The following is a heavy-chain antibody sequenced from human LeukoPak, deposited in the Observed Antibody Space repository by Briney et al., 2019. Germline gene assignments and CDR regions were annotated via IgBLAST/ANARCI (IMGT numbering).Heavy chain of an antibody. CDR2: IYYSGST. V-gene: IGHV4-59*08. CDR1: GGSISSYY. J-gene: IGHJ6*02. Sequence: SETLSLTCTVSGGSISSYYWSWIRQPPGKGLEWIGYIYYSGSTNYNPSLKSRVTISVDTSKNQFSLKLSSVTAADTAVYYCARLREMATITAYYYYYGMDVWGQGTTVTVSS. D-gene: IGHD5-24*01. CDR3: ARLREMATITAYYYYYGMDV.